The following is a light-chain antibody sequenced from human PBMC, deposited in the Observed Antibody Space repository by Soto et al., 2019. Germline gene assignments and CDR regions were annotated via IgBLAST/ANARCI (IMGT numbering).Light chain of an antibody. CDR3: MQAIQAPRT. Sequence: VLTQSPLSLPVTPGEPASISCRSSQSLLHSNGNIYLDWYLQKPGQSPQLLIYLGPIRASGVPDRFSGSGSGTDFTLKITRVEAEDVGVYYCMQAIQAPRTFGLGTKVEIK. J-gene: IGKJ1*01. CDR1: QSLLHSNGNIY. V-gene: IGKV2-28*01. CDR2: LGP.